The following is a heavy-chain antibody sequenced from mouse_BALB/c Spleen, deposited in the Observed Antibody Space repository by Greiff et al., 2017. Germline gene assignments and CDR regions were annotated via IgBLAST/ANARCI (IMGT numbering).Heavy chain of an antibody. D-gene: IGHD2-1*01. CDR2: IDPANGNT. Sequence: VQLQQSGAELVKPGASVKLSCTASGFNIKDTYMHWVKQRPEQGLEWIGRIDPANGNTKYDPKFQGKATITADTSSNTAYLQLSSLTSEDTAVYYCARVGDGNVDWYFDVWGAGTTVTVSS. CDR1: GFNIKDTY. CDR3: ARVGDGNVDWYFDV. J-gene: IGHJ1*01. V-gene: IGHV14-3*02.